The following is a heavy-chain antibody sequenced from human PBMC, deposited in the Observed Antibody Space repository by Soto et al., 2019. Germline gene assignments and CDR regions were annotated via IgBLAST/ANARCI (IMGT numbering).Heavy chain of an antibody. V-gene: IGHV3-66*01. CDR1: GVSLNNNY. Sequence: GGSLRLSCAASGVSLNNNYMNWVRQAPGKGLEWVSIIYTGGSTYYADSVKGRFTISRDDFKNTLYLQMNSLRAEDTGVYYCAAPTYWGQGTLVTVSS. CDR2: IYTGGST. J-gene: IGHJ4*01. CDR3: AAPTY.